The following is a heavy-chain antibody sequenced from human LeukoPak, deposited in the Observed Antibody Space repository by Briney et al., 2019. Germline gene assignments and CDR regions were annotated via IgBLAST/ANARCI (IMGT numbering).Heavy chain of an antibody. D-gene: IGHD5-24*01. Sequence: GGSLKLSCAASGFKFDAYPMSWVRHAPGKGLEWVSSISDSGGSTHYAESVRGRFSLSRDNFEKTLHLQMNRLRAEDTAVYYCAKEKQEKMANYDFGMDVWGQGTTVIVSS. CDR3: AKEKQEKMANYDFGMDV. CDR1: GFKFDAYP. CDR2: ISDSGGST. V-gene: IGHV3-23*01. J-gene: IGHJ6*02.